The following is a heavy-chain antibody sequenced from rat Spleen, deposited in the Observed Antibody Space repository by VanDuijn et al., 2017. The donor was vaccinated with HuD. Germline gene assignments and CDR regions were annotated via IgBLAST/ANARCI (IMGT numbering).Heavy chain of an antibody. CDR1: YG. V-gene: IGHV2-4*01. CDR3: IREGHTMGITTYWFAY. J-gene: IGHJ3*01. CDR2: IWSGGST. D-gene: IGHD1-9*01. Sequence: YGVSWVCQPPGKGLEWIGAIWSGGSTDYNSALKSRLSVSRDTSKSQVFLKMDSLQTEDTAIYFCIREGHTMGITTYWFAYWGQGTLVTVSS.